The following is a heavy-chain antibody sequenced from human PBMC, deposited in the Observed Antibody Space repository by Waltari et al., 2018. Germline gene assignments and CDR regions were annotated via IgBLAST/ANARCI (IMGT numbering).Heavy chain of an antibody. D-gene: IGHD3-16*02. CDR2: ISNNGDTT. J-gene: IGHJ4*02. CDR1: GFIFSNYA. CDR3: VKLSSDI. Sequence: EVQLVESGGGFVQSGGSLRLSCSASGFIFSNYAMHWVRQAPGKGLEYVSAISNNGDTTYYLDSVKGRFSISRDNSKNTLYLQVNSLTTEDSAVYYCVKLSSDIWGQGTRVTVSS. V-gene: IGHV3-64D*08.